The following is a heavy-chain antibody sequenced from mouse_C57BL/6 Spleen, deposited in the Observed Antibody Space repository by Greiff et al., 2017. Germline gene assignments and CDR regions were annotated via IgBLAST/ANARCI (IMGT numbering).Heavy chain of an antibody. D-gene: IGHD2-4*01. CDR1: GYTFTSYW. CDR3: ARSLDNDYDGGYYAMDY. CDR2: INPRNGGN. Sequence: VQLQQPGTELVKPGASVKLSCTASGYTFTSYWMHWVKQRPGQGLEWIGNINPRNGGNNSNETFKSKATLTLNKSSSTAYMQLSSLTSEDSAVYYCARSLDNDYDGGYYAMDYWGQGTSVTVSS. J-gene: IGHJ4*01. V-gene: IGHV1-53*01.